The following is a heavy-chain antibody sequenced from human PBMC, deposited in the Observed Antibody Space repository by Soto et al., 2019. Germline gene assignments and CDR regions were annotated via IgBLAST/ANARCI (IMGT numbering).Heavy chain of an antibody. CDR2: ISSSGVDI. Sequence: EVQLLESGGGLVQPGGSLRLSCAASGFTFSSHSMSWVRQAPGKGLEWVSSISSSGVDIFYADSVKGRFIISRDNSKNTLYLQVNGLRAEDTAVYYCANGAITARRFDYWGQGTLVTVSS. D-gene: IGHD6-6*01. J-gene: IGHJ4*02. CDR1: GFTFSSHS. CDR3: ANGAITARRFDY. V-gene: IGHV3-23*01.